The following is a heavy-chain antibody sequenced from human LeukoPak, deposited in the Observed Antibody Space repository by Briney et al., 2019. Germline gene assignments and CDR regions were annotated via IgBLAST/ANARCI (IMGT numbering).Heavy chain of an antibody. D-gene: IGHD3-9*01. CDR1: GFTFSSYS. J-gene: IGHJ4*02. CDR3: ASDYYDILTGYVY. Sequence: GGSLRLSCAASGFTFSSYSMNWVRQAPGNGLEWVSSISSSSSYIYYADSVKGRFTISRDNAKNSLYPQMNSLRAEDTAVYYCASDYYDILTGYVYWGQGTLVTVSS. CDR2: ISSSSSYI. V-gene: IGHV3-21*01.